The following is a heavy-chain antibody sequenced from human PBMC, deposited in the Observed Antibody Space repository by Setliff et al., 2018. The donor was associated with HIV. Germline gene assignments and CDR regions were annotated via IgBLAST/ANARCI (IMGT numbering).Heavy chain of an antibody. V-gene: IGHV4-59*01. Sequence: PSETLSLTCTVSGGSISSYHWSWIRQPPGKGLEWIGYIYNSGSTNYNPSLKSRVTISVDASKNHFSLKLRSVTAADTAVYYCARVGAVAGCDYWGQGTLVTV. J-gene: IGHJ4*02. CDR3: ARVGAVAGCDY. CDR2: IYNSGST. D-gene: IGHD6-19*01. CDR1: GGSISSYH.